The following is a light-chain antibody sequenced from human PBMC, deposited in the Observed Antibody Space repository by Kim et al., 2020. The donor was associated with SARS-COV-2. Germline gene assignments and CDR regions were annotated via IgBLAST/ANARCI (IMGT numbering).Light chain of an antibody. CDR3: QLWDTSFGV. Sequence: SEALAQTARITWGGTNSGNKNGHRHQQKAGQALVVVIYGNTNRPSGIPGRFSGSNSGNTATLTISGAQAGDEADYYCQLWDTSFGVFGGGTKLTVL. J-gene: IGLJ3*02. CDR2: GNT. CDR1: NSGNKN. V-gene: IGLV3-9*01.